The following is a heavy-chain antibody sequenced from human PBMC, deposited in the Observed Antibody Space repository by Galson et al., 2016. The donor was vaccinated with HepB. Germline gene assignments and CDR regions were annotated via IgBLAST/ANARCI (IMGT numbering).Heavy chain of an antibody. CDR3: SGSYCGGDCYSSDFDN. V-gene: IGHV3-23*01. CDR2: MSASGHST. CDR1: GFTFSTYA. Sequence: SLRLSCATSGFTFSTYAMSWVRQAPGKGLEWVSAMSASGHSTYYADSVKGRFTISRDTSKNTLYLQMNSLRADDTAVYSCSGSYCGGDCYSSDFDNWGQGTLVTVSS. D-gene: IGHD2-21*02. J-gene: IGHJ4*02.